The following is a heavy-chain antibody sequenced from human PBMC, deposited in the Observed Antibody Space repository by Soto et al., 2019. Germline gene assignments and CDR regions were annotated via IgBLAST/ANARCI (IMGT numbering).Heavy chain of an antibody. CDR1: GFTVSSNY. V-gene: IGHV3-53*04. Sequence: EVQLVESGGGLVQPGGSLRLSCAASGFTVSSNYMSWVRQAPGKGLEWVSVIYSGGSTYYADSVKGRFTISRHNSKNTLYLHMNSLRAEDMAVYYCARDSYGSGKRAGYWGQGTLVTVSS. D-gene: IGHD3-10*01. CDR3: ARDSYGSGKRAGY. J-gene: IGHJ4*02. CDR2: IYSGGST.